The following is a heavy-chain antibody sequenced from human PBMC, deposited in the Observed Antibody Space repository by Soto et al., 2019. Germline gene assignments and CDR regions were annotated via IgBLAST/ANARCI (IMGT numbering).Heavy chain of an antibody. CDR2: ISSNGVGT. D-gene: IGHD6-6*01. CDR3: ARRARPDFYYMDV. J-gene: IGHJ6*03. CDR1: GFTLSGYA. V-gene: IGHV3-64*01. Sequence: EVQLAESGGGLAQPGGSLRLSCAASGFTLSGYAMDWVRQAPGKGLEYVSGISSNGVGTYYANSVQGRFTISRDNSKHTVYLQMGSLRPEDMAVYYCARRARPDFYYMDVWVKGTTVTVSS.